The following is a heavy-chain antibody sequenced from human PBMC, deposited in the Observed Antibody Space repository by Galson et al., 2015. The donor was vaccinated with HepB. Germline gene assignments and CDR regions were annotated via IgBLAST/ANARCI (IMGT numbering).Heavy chain of an antibody. D-gene: IGHD6-13*01. CDR1: GFTFSSYN. V-gene: IGHV3-21*01. CDR2: ITTSSSYI. CDR3: AREGSTWYKSPYDWYFDL. J-gene: IGHJ2*01. Sequence: SLRLSCAASGFTFSSYNMNWVRQAPGKGLEWVSSITTSSSYIYYADSMKGRFTISRDNAKSSLYLQMSSLRAEDTAVYYCAREGSTWYKSPYDWYFDLWGRGTLVTVSS.